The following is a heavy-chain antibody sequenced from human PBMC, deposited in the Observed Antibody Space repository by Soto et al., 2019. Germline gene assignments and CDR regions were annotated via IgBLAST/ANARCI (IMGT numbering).Heavy chain of an antibody. Sequence: GGSLRLSCAASGFTFSSYEMNWVRQAPGKGLEWVSYISSSGSTIYYADSVKGRFTISIDNAKNSLYLQMNSLRAKDTAVYYCARLDRSSTSCYRHYGMEVWGQGTTVTVSS. CDR3: ARLDRSSTSCYRHYGMEV. CDR2: ISSSGSTI. J-gene: IGHJ6*02. V-gene: IGHV3-48*03. CDR1: GFTFSSYE. D-gene: IGHD2-2*02.